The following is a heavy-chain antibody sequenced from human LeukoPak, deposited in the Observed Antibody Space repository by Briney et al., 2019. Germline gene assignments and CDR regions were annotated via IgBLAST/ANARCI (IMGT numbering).Heavy chain of an antibody. CDR3: AKGAGTPLAEYFQH. D-gene: IGHD2-15*01. V-gene: IGHV3-30*18. CDR1: GLTFSSYG. CDR2: ISYDGSNK. Sequence: GGSLRLSCAASGLTFSSYGMHWVRQAPGKGLEWVAVISYDGSNKYYADSVKGRFTISRDNSKNTLYLQMNSLRAEDTAVYYCAKGAGTPLAEYFQHWGQGTLVTVSS. J-gene: IGHJ1*01.